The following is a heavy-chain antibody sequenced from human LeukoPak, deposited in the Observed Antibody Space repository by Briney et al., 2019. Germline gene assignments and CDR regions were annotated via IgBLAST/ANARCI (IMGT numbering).Heavy chain of an antibody. D-gene: IGHD1-26*01. CDR2: INPSSAYT. J-gene: IGHJ4*02. V-gene: IGHV1-46*01. Sequence: ASVKVSCKASGYTFTSYYIHWVRQAPGQGPEWVGIINPSSAYTTYSQKFQGRVTMTRDTSTSTVYMELSSLTSEDTAVYYCARDRNSGSYCSDYWGQGTLVTASS. CDR3: ARDRNSGSYCSDY. CDR1: GYTFTSYY.